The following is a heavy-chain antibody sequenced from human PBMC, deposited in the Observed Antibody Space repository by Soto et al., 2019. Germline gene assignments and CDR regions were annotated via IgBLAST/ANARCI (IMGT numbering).Heavy chain of an antibody. CDR1: GDSISSYY. J-gene: IGHJ5*02. CDR3: ARESCSGGSCYSAGWFDP. D-gene: IGHD2-15*01. V-gene: IGHV4-59*01. Sequence: SETLSLTCTVSGDSISSYYWSWIRQPPGKGLEWIGYIYYSGSTNYNPSLKSRVTISVDTSKNQFSLKLSSVTAADTAVYYCARESCSGGSCYSAGWFDPWGQGTLVTVSS. CDR2: IYYSGST.